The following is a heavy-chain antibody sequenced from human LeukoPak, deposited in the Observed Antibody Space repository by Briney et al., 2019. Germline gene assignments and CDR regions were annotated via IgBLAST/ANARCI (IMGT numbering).Heavy chain of an antibody. D-gene: IGHD1-14*01. CDR2: MNPNSVNA. CDR1: GGTFSSYA. J-gene: IGHJ5*02. V-gene: IGHV1-8*02. CDR3: ARGGRVATATGTFDP. Sequence: ASVKVSCKASGGTFSSYAISWVRQATGQGLEWMGWMNPNSVNAGYAQKFQGRVTMTRNTSISTAYMELRSVRSEDPPVYYCARGGRVATATGTFDPWVQGTLVSVSS.